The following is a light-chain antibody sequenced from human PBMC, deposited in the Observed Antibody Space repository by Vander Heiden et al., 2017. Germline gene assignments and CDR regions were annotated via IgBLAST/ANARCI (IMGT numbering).Light chain of an antibody. Sequence: DLQMTQPPSSLSASVGDRVTITCQASQDISNYLDWYQQKPGKAPKRLIYDASNLETGVPSRFSGSGSGTDFTFTISSLQPEDIATYYCQQYDNHPLTFGGGTKVEIK. CDR3: QQYDNHPLT. J-gene: IGKJ4*01. CDR1: QDISNY. CDR2: DAS. V-gene: IGKV1-33*01.